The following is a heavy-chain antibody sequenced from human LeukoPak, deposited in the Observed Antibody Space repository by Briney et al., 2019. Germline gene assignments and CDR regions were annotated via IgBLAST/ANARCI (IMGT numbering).Heavy chain of an antibody. CDR2: ISGSGGST. D-gene: IGHD6-19*01. Sequence: GGSLRLSCAASGFTFSSYAMSWVRQAPGKGLEWVSAISGSGGSTYYADSVKGRFTISRDNSKNTLYLQMNSLRAEDTAVYYCAKDRDSSGWYPPYGMDVWGQGTTATVSS. CDR1: GFTFSSYA. CDR3: AKDRDSSGWYPPYGMDV. V-gene: IGHV3-23*01. J-gene: IGHJ6*02.